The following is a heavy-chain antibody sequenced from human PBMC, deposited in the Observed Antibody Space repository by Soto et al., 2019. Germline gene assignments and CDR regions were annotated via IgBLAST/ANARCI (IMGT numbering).Heavy chain of an antibody. J-gene: IGHJ4*02. CDR1: EFIFSGSD. D-gene: IGHD3-3*01. CDR2: IRSKANSYAT. CDR3: YIWSGYYTGVVLDY. Sequence: EVQLVESGGGLVQPGGSLKVSCAASEFIFSGSDVHWVRQASGKGLEWLGRIRSKANSYATAYAASVKGRFTISRDDSKNTAYLQMNSLKSEETAVYYCYIWSGYYTGVVLDYWGQGTLVTVSS. V-gene: IGHV3-73*01.